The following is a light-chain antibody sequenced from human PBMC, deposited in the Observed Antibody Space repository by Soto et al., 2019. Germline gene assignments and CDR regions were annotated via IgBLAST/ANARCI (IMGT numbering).Light chain of an antibody. CDR3: QQSYITPYT. J-gene: IGKJ2*01. CDR1: QSISNY. V-gene: IGKV1-39*01. Sequence: DLQMTQSPSSLSASIGDRVTITCRPGQSISNYLNWYQQKPGKAPELLISSTSTLQSGVPSRFSGSGAGTDFTLTISSLQAEDFATYFCQQSYITPYTFGLGTKLELK. CDR2: STS.